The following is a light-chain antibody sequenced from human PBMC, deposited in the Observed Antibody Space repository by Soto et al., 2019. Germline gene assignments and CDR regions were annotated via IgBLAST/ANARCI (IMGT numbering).Light chain of an antibody. J-gene: IGKJ1*01. Sequence: EIVMTQSPATLSVSPGERATLSCRASQSVSSNLAWYQQKPGQAPRLLIYGASTRATGIPARFSGSGTGTEFTLNISSLQSEDFAVYYCQRYNNWPWKFGQGTKVENK. V-gene: IGKV3-15*01. CDR1: QSVSSN. CDR3: QRYNNWPWK. CDR2: GAS.